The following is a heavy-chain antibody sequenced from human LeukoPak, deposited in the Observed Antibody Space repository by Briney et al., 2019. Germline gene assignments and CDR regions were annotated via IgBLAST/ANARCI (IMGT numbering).Heavy chain of an antibody. CDR3: ARGTKTLYCSSTSCGRYYYYYYMGV. D-gene: IGHD2-2*01. CDR2: IIPIFGTA. Sequence: SVKVSCKASGGTFSSYAISWVRQAPGQGLEWMGGIIPIFGTANYAQKFQGRVTITTDESTSTAYMELSSLRSEDTAVYYCARGTKTLYCSSTSCGRYYYYYYMGVWGKGTTVTVSS. J-gene: IGHJ6*03. CDR1: GGTFSSYA. V-gene: IGHV1-69*05.